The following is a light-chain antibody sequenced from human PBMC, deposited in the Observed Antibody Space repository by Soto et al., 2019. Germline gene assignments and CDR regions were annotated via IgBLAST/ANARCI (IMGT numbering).Light chain of an antibody. V-gene: IGKV3-15*01. CDR3: QQYVNCPQRHT. CDR1: QSVGTD. J-gene: IGKJ2*01. Sequence: EIVMTQSPATLSVSPGERATLSCRASQSVGTDLAWYQQKPCQGPRLLIYGASTRFSGVPARFGGSGSWTDCTLTIDILQSEDFAIYYGQQYVNCPQRHTFGHGTKLEI. CDR2: GAS.